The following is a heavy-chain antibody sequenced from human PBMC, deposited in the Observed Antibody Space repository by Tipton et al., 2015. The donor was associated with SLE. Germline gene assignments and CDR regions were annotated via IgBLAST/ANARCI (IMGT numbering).Heavy chain of an antibody. CDR2: IYTSGST. CDR1: GGSISSGSYY. CDR3: ARGSQGYYYYYYYMDV. D-gene: IGHD6-13*01. J-gene: IGHJ6*03. V-gene: IGHV4-61*02. Sequence: TLSLTCTVSGGSISSGSYYWSWIRQPAGKGLEWIGRIYTSGSTNYNPSLKSRVTISVDTSKNQFSLKLSSVTAADTAVYYCARGSQGYYYYYYYMDVWGKGTTVTVSS.